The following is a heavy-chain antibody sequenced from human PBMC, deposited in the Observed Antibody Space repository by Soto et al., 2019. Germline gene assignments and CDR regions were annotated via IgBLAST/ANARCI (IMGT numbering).Heavy chain of an antibody. CDR1: GGSISSGDYY. CDR3: ARSGSIANRPYDY. J-gene: IGHJ4*02. CDR2: IYYSGST. Sequence: SETLSLTCTVSGGSISSGDYYWSWIRQPPGKGLEWIGYIYYSGSTFYNPSLKSRITISADRSKNQFSLILTSVTAADTAVYYCARSGSIANRPYDYWGQGTLVTVSS. V-gene: IGHV4-30-4*01. D-gene: IGHD6-6*01.